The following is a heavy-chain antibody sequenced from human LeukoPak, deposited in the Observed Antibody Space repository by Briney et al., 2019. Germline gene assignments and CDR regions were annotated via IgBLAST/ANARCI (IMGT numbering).Heavy chain of an antibody. D-gene: IGHD3-10*01. V-gene: IGHV1-18*01. CDR1: GYTFTSYD. J-gene: IGHJ6*02. Sequence: ASVKVSCKASGYTFTSYDISWVRQAPGQGLEWMGWISGYNGNTNYGQKFQSRVTVTTDKSTSTAYMELRSLRSDDTAVYYCARGGGSGSNGMDVWGQGTTVTVSS. CDR2: ISGYNGNT. CDR3: ARGGGSGSNGMDV.